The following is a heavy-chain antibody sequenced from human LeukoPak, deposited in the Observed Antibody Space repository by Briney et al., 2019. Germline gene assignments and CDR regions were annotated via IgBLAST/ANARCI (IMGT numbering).Heavy chain of an antibody. D-gene: IGHD5-18*01. Sequence: SQTLSLTCTVSGGSISSGGYYWSWIRQHPGKGLEWIGYIYYSGSTYYNPSLKSRVTISVDTSKNQFSLKLSSVTAADTAVYYCARVDTAMVYYFDYWGQGTLVTVSS. CDR1: GGSISSGGYY. J-gene: IGHJ4*02. V-gene: IGHV4-31*03. CDR3: ARVDTAMVYYFDY. CDR2: IYYSGST.